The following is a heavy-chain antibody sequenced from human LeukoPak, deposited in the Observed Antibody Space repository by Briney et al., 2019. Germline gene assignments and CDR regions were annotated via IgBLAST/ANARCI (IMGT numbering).Heavy chain of an antibody. Sequence: GRSLRLSCAASGFTFDDYAMHWVRQAPGKGLEWVSGISWNSGSIGYADSVKGRFTISRDNAKNSLYLQINSLRAEDTALYYCAKDIFSGYDAFDIWGQGTMVTVSS. D-gene: IGHD6-25*01. CDR1: GFTFDDYA. V-gene: IGHV3-9*01. J-gene: IGHJ3*02. CDR3: AKDIFSGYDAFDI. CDR2: ISWNSGSI.